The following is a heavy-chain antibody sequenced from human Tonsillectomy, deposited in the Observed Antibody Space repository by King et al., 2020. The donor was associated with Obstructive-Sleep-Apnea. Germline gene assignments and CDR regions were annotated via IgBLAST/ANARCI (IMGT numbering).Heavy chain of an antibody. V-gene: IGHV3-48*04. CDR1: GFTFSTYD. D-gene: IGHD5/OR15-5a*01. CDR2: ISSSVDNS. J-gene: IGHJ4*02. Sequence: VQLVESGGGLVQPGGSLRLSCAASGFTFSTYDMTWVRQAPGKGLEWLSYISSSVDNSYYGDSVKGRFTVSRDNARNSLYLHMDSLRADDTAVYYCARVEHIVLWSTTTGGVDFWGQGTLVTVSS. CDR3: ARVEHIVLWSTTTGGVDF.